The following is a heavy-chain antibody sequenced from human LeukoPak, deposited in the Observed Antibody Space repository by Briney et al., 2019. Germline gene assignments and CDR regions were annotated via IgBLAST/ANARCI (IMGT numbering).Heavy chain of an antibody. V-gene: IGHV3-23*01. CDR2: ISGSGGST. D-gene: IGHD3-22*01. J-gene: IGHJ4*02. Sequence: GGSLRLSCAASGFTFSSYAMSWVRQAPGKGLEWVSAISGSGGSTYCADSVKGRFTISRDNSKNTLYLQMNSLRAEDTAVYYCAKDIDYYDSSGGDPFDYWGQGTLVTVSS. CDR1: GFTFSSYA. CDR3: AKDIDYYDSSGGDPFDY.